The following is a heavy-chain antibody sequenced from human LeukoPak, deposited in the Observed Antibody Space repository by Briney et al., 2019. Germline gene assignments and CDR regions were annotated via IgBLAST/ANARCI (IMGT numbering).Heavy chain of an antibody. D-gene: IGHD6-13*01. CDR2: ISGSGGST. CDR3: AKDFRAGYSKYFQH. CDR1: GFTFSSYA. V-gene: IGHV3-23*01. J-gene: IGHJ1*01. Sequence: GGSLRLSCAASGFTFSSYAMSWVRQAPGKGLEWVSAISGSGGSTYYADSVKGRFTISRDNSKNTLYLQTNSLRAEDTAVYYCAKDFRAGYSKYFQHWGQGTLVTVSS.